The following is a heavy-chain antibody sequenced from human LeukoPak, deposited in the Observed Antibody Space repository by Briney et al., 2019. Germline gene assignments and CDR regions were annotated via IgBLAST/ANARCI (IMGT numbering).Heavy chain of an antibody. CDR1: GGSFSGYY. D-gene: IGHD5-12*01. CDR2: IYYSGST. J-gene: IGHJ4*02. CDR3: AREGYDYFDY. V-gene: IGHV4-59*01. Sequence: SETLSLTCAVYGGSFSGYYWSWIRQPPGKGLEWIGYIYYSGSTNYNPSLKSRVTISVDTSKNQFSLKLSSVTAADTAVYYCAREGYDYFDYWGQGTLVTVSS.